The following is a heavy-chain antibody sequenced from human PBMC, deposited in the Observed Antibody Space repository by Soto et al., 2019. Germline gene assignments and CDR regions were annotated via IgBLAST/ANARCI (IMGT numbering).Heavy chain of an antibody. J-gene: IGHJ5*02. CDR2: TYYMGIT. CDR3: GRTWGSGSYYPGANWFDP. CDR1: GAAIPSYY. Sequence: SETRSPTGTVLGAAIPSYYSGWIRQRPGKGLEWIGSTYYMGITNYKPSLKSRVTISLATPQTQLSLSLSAVTAAHTAVYYCGRTWGSGSYYPGANWFDPWGQGTLVTVSS. V-gene: IGHV4-59*01. D-gene: IGHD3-10*01.